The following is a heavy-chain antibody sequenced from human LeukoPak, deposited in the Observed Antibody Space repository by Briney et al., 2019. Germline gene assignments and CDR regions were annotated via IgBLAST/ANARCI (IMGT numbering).Heavy chain of an antibody. V-gene: IGHV3-21*01. CDR3: ARVVFWGLSDPDY. J-gene: IGHJ4*02. CDR2: ISSSSSYI. D-gene: IGHD3-16*01. Sequence: PGGSLRLSCAASGFTFSSYSMNWVRQAPGKGLEWVSSISSSSSYIYYADSVKGRFTISRDNAKNSLYLQMNSLRAEDTAVYYCARVVFWGLSDPDYWGQGTLVTVSS. CDR1: GFTFSSYS.